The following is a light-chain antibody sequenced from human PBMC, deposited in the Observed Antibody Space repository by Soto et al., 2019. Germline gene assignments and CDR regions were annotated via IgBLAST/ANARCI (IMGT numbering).Light chain of an antibody. CDR2: KDS. Sequence: SYEMTQPPSVSVSPGQTARITCSGGALPKQYAYWYQQKPGQAPVLVIYKDSEMPSGIPERFSGSSSGTTVTLTISGVQAEDEAYYYCQSADSSGTYVVFGGGTKLTVL. V-gene: IGLV3-25*03. J-gene: IGLJ2*01. CDR1: ALPKQY. CDR3: QSADSSGTYVV.